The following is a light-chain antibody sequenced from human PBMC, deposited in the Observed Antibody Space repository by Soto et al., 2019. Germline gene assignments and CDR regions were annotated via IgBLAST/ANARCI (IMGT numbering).Light chain of an antibody. CDR3: HQASSFPLT. V-gene: IGKV1-12*01. J-gene: IGKJ4*01. CDR2: KTS. Sequence: DIQMTQSPSSVSASVGDTVTITCRASQAISAWLAWYQHKPGRAPKLLIYKTSNLQTGVPSRFSGRGSETTFTFTLTISNLQPEDFATYYCHQASSFPLTFGGGTKVDIK. CDR1: QAISAW.